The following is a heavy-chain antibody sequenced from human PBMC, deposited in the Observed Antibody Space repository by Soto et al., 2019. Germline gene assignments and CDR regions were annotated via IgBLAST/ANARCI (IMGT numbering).Heavy chain of an antibody. D-gene: IGHD3-22*01. J-gene: IGHJ4*02. CDR2: IYYSGST. Sequence: PSETLSLTCTVSGGSVSSGSYYWSWIRQPPGKGLEWIGYIYYSGSTNYNPSLKSRVTISVDTSKNQFSLKLSSVTAADTAVYYCARNYYDSRMIDYWGQGTLVTVSS. V-gene: IGHV4-61*01. CDR1: GGSVSSGSYY. CDR3: ARNYYDSRMIDY.